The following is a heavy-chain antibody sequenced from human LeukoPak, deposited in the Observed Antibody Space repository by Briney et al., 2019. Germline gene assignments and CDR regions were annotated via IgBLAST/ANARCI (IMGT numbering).Heavy chain of an antibody. D-gene: IGHD5-18*01. V-gene: IGHV3-73*01. CDR1: GFTFSGSA. Sequence: PGGSLRLSCAASGFTFSGSALHWVRQASGKGLEWVGRIRSTANGYATAYAASVKGRFTISRDDSKNTAYLQMDSLKTEDTAVYYCARYSYGFLEVLDYWGQGTLVTVSS. CDR2: IRSTANGYAT. CDR3: ARYSYGFLEVLDY. J-gene: IGHJ4*02.